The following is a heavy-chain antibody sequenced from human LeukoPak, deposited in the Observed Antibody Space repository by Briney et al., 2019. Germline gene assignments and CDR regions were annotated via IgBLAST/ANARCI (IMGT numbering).Heavy chain of an antibody. CDR1: GFTFSSYA. CDR3: ARALRWLDY. CDR2: ISYDGSNK. Sequence: PGGSLRLSCAASGFTFSSYAMHWVRQAPGKGLEWVAVISYDGSNKYYADSVKGRFTISRDNSKNTLYLQMNSLRAEDTAVYYCARALRWLDYWGQGTLVTVSS. D-gene: IGHD4-23*01. J-gene: IGHJ4*02. V-gene: IGHV3-30-3*01.